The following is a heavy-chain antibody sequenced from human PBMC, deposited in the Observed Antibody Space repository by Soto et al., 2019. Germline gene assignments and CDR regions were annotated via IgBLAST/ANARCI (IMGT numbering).Heavy chain of an antibody. CDR1: GYTLTSYH. CDR3: AREWMATGDH. Sequence: QVQLVQSGAEVKKPGASMNVSCKASGYTLTSYHMHWVRQARGQGLEWMGTINPSGGSTTYAQKFQGRVTMTRDTSTSTVYMELSSLRSEDTAVYYCAREWMATGDHWGQGTLVTVSS. V-gene: IGHV1-46*01. J-gene: IGHJ4*02. CDR2: INPSGGST. D-gene: IGHD3-16*01.